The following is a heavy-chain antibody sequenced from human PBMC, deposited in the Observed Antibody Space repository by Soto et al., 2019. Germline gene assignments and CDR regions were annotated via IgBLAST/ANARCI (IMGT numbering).Heavy chain of an antibody. V-gene: IGHV1-18*01. J-gene: IGHJ4*01. Sequence: QVQLVQSGAEVKKPGASVKVSCKASGYTFTSYGISWVRQAPGQGLEWMGLISAYNGTTNYAQKLQGRVTMTTDTSQSTAFLEPMRLRSVDTGVYYCARDYCSSACCYPSAYWGQGTLVTVSS. CDR2: ISAYNGTT. D-gene: IGHD2-2*01. CDR1: GYTFTSYG. CDR3: ARDYCSSACCYPSAY.